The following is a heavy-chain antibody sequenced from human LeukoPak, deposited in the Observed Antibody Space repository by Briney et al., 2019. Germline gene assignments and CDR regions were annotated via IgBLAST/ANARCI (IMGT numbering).Heavy chain of an antibody. D-gene: IGHD6-19*01. CDR2: INSEGTTR. J-gene: IGHJ4*02. V-gene: IGHV3-74*01. CDR1: GFAIRTYW. CDR3: ARDSSGWYWSYYFDY. Sequence: GGSLRLSCAASGFAIRTYWMHWVRQAPGKGLVWVSRINSEGTTRNYADSVKGRFTISRDNAKNTVYLQMKNLRAEDTVVYYCARDSSGWYWSYYFDYWGQGTLVTVSS.